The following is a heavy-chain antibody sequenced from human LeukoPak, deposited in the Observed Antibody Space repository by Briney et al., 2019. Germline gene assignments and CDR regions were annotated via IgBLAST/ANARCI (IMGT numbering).Heavy chain of an antibody. V-gene: IGHV3-7*01. CDR2: IKQDGSEK. CDR3: ARDGEARTYYDFWSVYYTSYHFDY. CDR1: GFTFSSYW. J-gene: IGHJ4*02. D-gene: IGHD3-3*01. Sequence: GGSLRLSCAASGFTFSSYWMSWVRQAPGKGLEWAANIKQDGSEKYYVDSVKGRFTISRDNAKNSLYLQMNSLRAEDTAVYYCARDGEARTYYDFWSVYYTSYHFDYWGQGPLVTVSS.